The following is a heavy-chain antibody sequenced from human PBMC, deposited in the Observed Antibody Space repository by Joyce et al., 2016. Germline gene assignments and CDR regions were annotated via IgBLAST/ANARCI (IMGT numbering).Heavy chain of an antibody. CDR2: INSDDSRI. CDR1: GIIFSSKE. Sequence: EVHLVESGGGLVQPGGSLRLSCAASGIIFSSKEMNWVRQGPGKGLEWISSINSDDSRIHYADSVRGRFTISRDNARNSLYLEMNYLRVEDTAIYYCTTPSCANWGQGSLVTVSS. CDR3: TTPSCAN. V-gene: IGHV3-48*03. D-gene: IGHD2-2*01. J-gene: IGHJ4*02.